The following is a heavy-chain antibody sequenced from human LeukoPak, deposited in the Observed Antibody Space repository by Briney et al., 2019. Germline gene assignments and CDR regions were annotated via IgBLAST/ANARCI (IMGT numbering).Heavy chain of an antibody. CDR1: GFTFGDYA. V-gene: IGHV3-49*04. Sequence: GGSLRLSCTASGFTFGDYAMSWVRQAPGKGLEWVGFIRSKAYGGRTEYAASVKGRFTISRDDSKSIAYLQMNSLKTEDTAVYYCTSGVDRLLWFGELFYWGQGTLVTVSS. CDR3: TSGVDRLLWFGELFY. CDR2: IRSKAYGGRT. J-gene: IGHJ4*02. D-gene: IGHD3-10*01.